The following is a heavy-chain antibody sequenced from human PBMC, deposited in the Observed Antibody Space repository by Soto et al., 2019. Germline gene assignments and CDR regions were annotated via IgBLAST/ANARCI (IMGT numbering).Heavy chain of an antibody. CDR1: GGTFSSYA. CDR3: ARDSSSWPTLYYYYYGMDV. V-gene: IGHV1-69*01. D-gene: IGHD6-13*01. CDR2: IIPIFGTA. Sequence: QVQLVQSGAEVKKPGSSVKVSCKASGGTFSSYAISWVRQAPGQGLEWMGGIIPIFGTANYAQKFQGRVTITADESTSTAYMELSSLRSEDTAVYYCARDSSSWPTLYYYYYGMDVWGQGTTVTVSS. J-gene: IGHJ6*02.